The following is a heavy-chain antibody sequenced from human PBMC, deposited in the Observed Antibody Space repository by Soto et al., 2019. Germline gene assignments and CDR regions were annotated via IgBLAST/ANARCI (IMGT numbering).Heavy chain of an antibody. CDR2: INAGNGNT. J-gene: IGHJ4*02. V-gene: IGHV1-3*01. Sequence: QVQLVQCGAEVKKPEASVKVSCKASGYTFTSYAMHWVRQAPGQRLEWMGWINAGNGNTKYSQKFQGRVTITRDTSASTAYMELSSLRSEDTAVYYCARTDSGSRSSADYWGQGTLVTVSS. CDR3: ARTDSGSRSSADY. D-gene: IGHD1-26*01. CDR1: GYTFTSYA.